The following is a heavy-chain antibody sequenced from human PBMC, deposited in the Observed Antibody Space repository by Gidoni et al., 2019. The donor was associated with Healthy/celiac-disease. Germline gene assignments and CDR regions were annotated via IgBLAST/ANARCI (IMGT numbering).Heavy chain of an antibody. Sequence: QVQLQESGPGLVKPSETLSLTCTVSGGSISSYYWSWIRQPPGKGLEWIGYIYYSGSTNYNPSLKSRVTISVDTSKNQFSLKLSSVTAADTAVYYCARDSGGGHYDFWSGYYYLAFFDYWGQGTLVTVSS. J-gene: IGHJ4*02. CDR2: IYYSGST. V-gene: IGHV4-59*01. D-gene: IGHD3-3*01. CDR3: ARDSGGGHYDFWSGYYYLAFFDY. CDR1: GGSISSYY.